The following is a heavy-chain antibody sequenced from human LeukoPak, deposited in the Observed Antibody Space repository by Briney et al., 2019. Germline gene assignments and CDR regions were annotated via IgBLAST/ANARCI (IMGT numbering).Heavy chain of an antibody. V-gene: IGHV1-2*06. D-gene: IGHD2-15*01. CDR3: ASRGGTAMTWGDY. CDR1: GYTFSGYY. Sequence: ASVKVSCKSSGYTFSGYYMHWVRQAPGQGLEWMGRINPNSGGTNYAQKFQGRVTMTRDTSISTAYMELSRPRSDDTAVYYCASRGGTAMTWGDYWGQGTLVTVSS. J-gene: IGHJ4*02. CDR2: INPNSGGT.